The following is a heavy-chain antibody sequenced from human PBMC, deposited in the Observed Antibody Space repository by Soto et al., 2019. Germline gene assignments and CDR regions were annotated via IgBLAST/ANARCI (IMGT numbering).Heavy chain of an antibody. CDR2: IKTDGSFS. Sequence: EVQLVESGGGLVKPGGSLRLSCAASGFTFSSYYMHWVRQAPGKGLVWISRIKTDGSFSSYADSVKGRFTISRDNAKNTLFLQMNSLRDDDTAVYYCARGYYGGPPALDYWGQGTLVSVSS. CDR3: ARGYYGGPPALDY. J-gene: IGHJ4*02. CDR1: GFTFSSYY. D-gene: IGHD1-26*01. V-gene: IGHV3-74*01.